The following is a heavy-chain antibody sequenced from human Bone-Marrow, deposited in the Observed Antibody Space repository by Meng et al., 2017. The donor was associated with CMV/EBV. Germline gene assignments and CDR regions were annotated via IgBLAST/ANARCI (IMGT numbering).Heavy chain of an antibody. J-gene: IGHJ2*01. V-gene: IGHV3-11*04. CDR3: AREKIIGYCSSTSCSILRDWYFDL. D-gene: IGHD2-2*01. Sequence: GESLKISCAASGFNFSDYYMSWIRQAPGKGLQWVSYISGSGSAIYYAASVKGRFTISRDNAKNSLYLQMNSLRAEDTAVYYCAREKIIGYCSSTSCSILRDWYFDLWGRGTLVTVSS. CDR1: GFNFSDYY. CDR2: ISGSGSAI.